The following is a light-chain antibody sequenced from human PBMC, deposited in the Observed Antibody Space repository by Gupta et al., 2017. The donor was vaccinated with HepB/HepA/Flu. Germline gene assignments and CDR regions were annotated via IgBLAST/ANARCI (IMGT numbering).Light chain of an antibody. Sequence: ARATINCKSSQSLLIRSNNKNYLAWYQQKPGQPPKLLIYWASTRQSGVPERFSGSGSGTDFSLTISSLQAEDVAVYYCQQYYSSLLSFGGGTKVEIK. CDR3: QQYYSSLLS. CDR2: WAS. CDR1: QSLLIRSNNKNY. J-gene: IGKJ4*01. V-gene: IGKV4-1*01.